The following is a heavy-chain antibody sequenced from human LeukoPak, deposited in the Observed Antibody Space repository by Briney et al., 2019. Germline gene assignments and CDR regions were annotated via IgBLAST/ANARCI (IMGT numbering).Heavy chain of an antibody. Sequence: GGSLRLSCAASGFTFSSFSMTWARQALGKGLEWVSSIIVSGATYYADSVKGRFTISRDSFRGMLFLQMDSLRVEDTAVYFCAKGSVGNADFASWGQGALVTVSS. V-gene: IGHV3-23*01. D-gene: IGHD6-25*01. CDR1: GFTFSSFS. J-gene: IGHJ4*02. CDR3: AKGSVGNADFAS. CDR2: IIVSGAT.